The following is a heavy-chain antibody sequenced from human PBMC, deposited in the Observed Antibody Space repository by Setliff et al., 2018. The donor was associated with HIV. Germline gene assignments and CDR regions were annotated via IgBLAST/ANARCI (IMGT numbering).Heavy chain of an antibody. CDR3: VRGYYYDKTGYGTFDI. V-gene: IGHV1-69*10. J-gene: IGHJ3*02. CDR2: IAPMYGVT. D-gene: IGHD3-22*01. CDR1: GGTFNTYP. Sequence: ASVKVSCKTSGGTFNTYPIAWVRQAPGQGLEWMGGIAPMYGVTNYAQKFQGRVTMTTDTATSTAYMEVRSLRSDDTALYYCVRGYYYDKTGYGTFDIWGQGTVVTVSS.